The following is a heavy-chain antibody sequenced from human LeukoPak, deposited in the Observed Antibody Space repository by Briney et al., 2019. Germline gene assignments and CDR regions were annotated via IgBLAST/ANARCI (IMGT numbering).Heavy chain of an antibody. J-gene: IGHJ4*02. CDR3: AREKAATGFFDY. CDR1: GFTFSSYG. D-gene: IGHD6-13*01. CDR2: IWYDGSHK. V-gene: IGHV3-33*01. Sequence: GRSLRLSCAASGFTFSSYGMHWVRQAPGKGLEWVADIWYDGSHKYYADSVKGRFTISRDNSKNTLYLQMNSLRAEDTALYYCAREKAATGFFDYWGQGTLVTVSS.